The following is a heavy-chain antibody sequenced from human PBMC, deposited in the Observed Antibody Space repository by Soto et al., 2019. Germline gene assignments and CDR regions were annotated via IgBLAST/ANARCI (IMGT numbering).Heavy chain of an antibody. CDR2: ISYDGSYK. CDR1: GFTFSSYG. CDR3: AKWNGGFHY. J-gene: IGHJ4*02. Sequence: QVQLVESGGGVVQPGRSLRLSCAASGFTFSSYGMHWVRQAPGKGLEWVAVISYDGSYKYYAGSVKGRFTISRDNSMNPLYLQMNSLRAEDTAVYYWAKWNGGFHYWGQGTLVTVSS. D-gene: IGHD3-16*01. V-gene: IGHV3-30*18.